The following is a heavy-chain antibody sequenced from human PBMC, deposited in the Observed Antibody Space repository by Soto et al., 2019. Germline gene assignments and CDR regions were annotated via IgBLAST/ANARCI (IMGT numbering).Heavy chain of an antibody. J-gene: IGHJ3*02. Sequence: ASVNVSCKASGGTFSSYSISWVRQAPGQWLELMGGIIPIFGTANYAKKFQGRVTITADESTSTAYMELSSLRSEDTAVYYCARESQSSLAALHDDAFDIWGQGTMVIVSS. CDR1: GGTFSSYS. CDR3: ARESQSSLAALHDDAFDI. D-gene: IGHD6-6*01. CDR2: IIPIFGTA. V-gene: IGHV1-69*13.